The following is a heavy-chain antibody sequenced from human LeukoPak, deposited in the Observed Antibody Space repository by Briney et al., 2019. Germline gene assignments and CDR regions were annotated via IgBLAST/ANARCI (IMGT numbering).Heavy chain of an antibody. D-gene: IGHD4-11*01. J-gene: IGHJ6*03. V-gene: IGHV3-23*01. CDR1: GFTFSSYA. CDR3: ARGNVATVTTFHYYYYMDV. CDR2: ISGSGGST. Sequence: GGFLRLSCAASGFTFSSYAMSWVRQAPRKGLEWVTAISGSGGSTYYADSVKGRFTISRDNAKNSLYLQMNSLRAEDTAVYYCARGNVATVTTFHYYYYMDVWGKGTTVTVSS.